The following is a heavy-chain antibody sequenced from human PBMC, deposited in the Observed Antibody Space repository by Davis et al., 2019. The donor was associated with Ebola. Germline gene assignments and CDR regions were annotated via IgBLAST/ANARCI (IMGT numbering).Heavy chain of an antibody. CDR3: AKDTASGWSTGYFDL. CDR1: GFTFSSYS. J-gene: IGHJ2*01. CDR2: ISSSSSTI. V-gene: IGHV3-48*01. Sequence: GESLKISCAASGFTFSSYSMNWVRQAPGKGLEWVSYISSSSSTIYYADSVKGRFTISRDNAKNSLYLQMNSLRAEDTAVFHCAKDTASGWSTGYFDLWGRGTLVTVSS. D-gene: IGHD6-19*01.